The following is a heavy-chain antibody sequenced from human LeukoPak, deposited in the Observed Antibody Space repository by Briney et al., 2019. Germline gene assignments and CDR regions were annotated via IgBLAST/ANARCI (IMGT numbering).Heavy chain of an antibody. CDR1: GDSISSHY. CDR3: ARRIQLWLGYMDV. D-gene: IGHD5-18*01. CDR2: IYYSGST. V-gene: IGHV4-59*11. J-gene: IGHJ6*03. Sequence: SETLSLTCTVSGDSISSHYWSWIRQPPGKGLEWIGYIYYSGSTNYNPSLKSRVTISVDTSKNQFSLKLSSVTAADTAVYYCARRIQLWLGYMDVWGKGTTVTVSS.